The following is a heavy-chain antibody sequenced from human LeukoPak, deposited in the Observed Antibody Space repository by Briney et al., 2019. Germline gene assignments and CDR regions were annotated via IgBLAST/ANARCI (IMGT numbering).Heavy chain of an antibody. CDR1: GGSISSYY. J-gene: IGHJ5*02. Sequence: PSETLSLTCTVSGGSISSYYWSWIRQPAGKGLEWIGRIYTSGSTNYNPSLKSRVTMSVDTSKNQFSLKLSSVTAADTAVYYWARGPTMVRTNGFDPWGQGTLVTVSS. CDR2: IYTSGST. D-gene: IGHD3-10*01. CDR3: ARGPTMVRTNGFDP. V-gene: IGHV4-4*07.